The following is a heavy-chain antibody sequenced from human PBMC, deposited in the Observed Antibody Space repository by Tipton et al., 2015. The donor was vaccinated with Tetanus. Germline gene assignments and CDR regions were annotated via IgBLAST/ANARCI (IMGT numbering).Heavy chain of an antibody. CDR3: GREGPYYCGVDV. CDR2: ISYTGST. CDR1: GGSIRNGYYY. Sequence: TLSLTCTVSGGSIRNGYYYWTWIRQPPGKGPQWIGRISYTGSTSYNPSLEGRLALSVDTSNNHFSLKLSSVTAADTAVYYCGREGPYYCGVDVWGQGTTVAVS. J-gene: IGHJ6*02. V-gene: IGHV4-30-4*01.